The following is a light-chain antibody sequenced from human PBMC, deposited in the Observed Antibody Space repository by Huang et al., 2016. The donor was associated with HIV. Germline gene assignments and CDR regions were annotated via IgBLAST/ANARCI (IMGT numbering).Light chain of an antibody. J-gene: IGKJ1*01. CDR2: GAP. V-gene: IGKV3-15*01. CDR3: QQYNRWPPWT. Sequence: EIVMTQSPATLSVSPGETATLSCRASQSVSGNLAWYKQKHGQAPRLLIYGAPTRATGIAARFSGSGSGTEFTLTISSLQSEDFAVYYCQQYNRWPPWTFGQGTKVEIK. CDR1: QSVSGN.